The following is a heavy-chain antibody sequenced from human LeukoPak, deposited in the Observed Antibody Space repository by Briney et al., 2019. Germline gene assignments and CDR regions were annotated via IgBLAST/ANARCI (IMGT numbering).Heavy chain of an antibody. CDR2: ISSSSSYI. V-gene: IGHV3-21*01. CDR3: ARWPVPYYHGSGKAGAFDI. Sequence: PGGSLRLSCAASGFTFSSYSMDWVRQAPGKGLEWVSSISSSSSYIYYGDSVKGRFTISRDNAKNSLYLQMNSLRAEDTAVYYCARWPVPYYHGSGKAGAFDIWGQGTMVTVSS. D-gene: IGHD3-10*01. J-gene: IGHJ3*02. CDR1: GFTFSSYS.